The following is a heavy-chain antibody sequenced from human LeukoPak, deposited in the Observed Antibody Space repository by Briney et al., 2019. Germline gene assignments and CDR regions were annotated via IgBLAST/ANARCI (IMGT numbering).Heavy chain of an antibody. D-gene: IGHD3-22*01. CDR3: ATYSSLNRREFQF. Sequence: GGSLRLSCAASGFTFSSYWMSWVRQAPGKGLQWVANIKTDGSEKYYVDSVKGRFTISRDNAKNSLYLQMNSLRAEDTAVYYCATYSSLNRREFQFWGQGTLLTVSS. V-gene: IGHV3-7*01. J-gene: IGHJ1*01. CDR1: GFTFSSYW. CDR2: IKTDGSEK.